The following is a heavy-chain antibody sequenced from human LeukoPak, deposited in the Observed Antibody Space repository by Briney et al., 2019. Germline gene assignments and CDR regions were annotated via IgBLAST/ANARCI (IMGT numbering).Heavy chain of an antibody. V-gene: IGHV3-33*01. J-gene: IGHJ4*02. CDR3: ARDVKALRYYFDY. CDR2: IWHDGSNK. Sequence: GRSLRLSCAASGFTFSSYGMHWVRQAPGKGLEWVAVIWHDGSNKYYADSVKGRFTISRDNSKNTLYLQMNSLRAEDTAVYYCARDVKALRYYFDYWGQGTLVTVSS. CDR1: GFTFSSYG. D-gene: IGHD2/OR15-2a*01.